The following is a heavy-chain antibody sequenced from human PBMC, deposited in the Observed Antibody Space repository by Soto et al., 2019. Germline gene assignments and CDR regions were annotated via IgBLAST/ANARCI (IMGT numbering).Heavy chain of an antibody. Sequence: SETLSLTCTVSGGSITRGGYYWSWIRQHPGKGLEWIGYIYYSGSTNYNPSLKSRVTISVDTSKNQFSLKLSSVTAADTAVYYCARDHSSGWDFDIWGQGTMVTVSS. D-gene: IGHD6-19*01. CDR2: IYYSGST. V-gene: IGHV4-61*08. J-gene: IGHJ3*02. CDR1: GGSITRGGYY. CDR3: ARDHSSGWDFDI.